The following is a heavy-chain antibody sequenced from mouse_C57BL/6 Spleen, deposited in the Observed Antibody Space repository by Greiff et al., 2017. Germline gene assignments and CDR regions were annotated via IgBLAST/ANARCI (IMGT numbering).Heavy chain of an antibody. CDR3: TRKDRDGSWYFDV. Sequence: LVESGAELVRPGASVTLSCKASGYTFTDYEMHWVKQTPVHGLEWIGAIDPETGGTAYNQKFKGKAILTADKSSSTAYMELRSLTSEDSAVXYCTRKDRDGSWYFDVWGTGTTVTVSS. V-gene: IGHV1-15*01. CDR2: IDPETGGT. J-gene: IGHJ1*03. D-gene: IGHD1-1*01. CDR1: GYTFTDYE.